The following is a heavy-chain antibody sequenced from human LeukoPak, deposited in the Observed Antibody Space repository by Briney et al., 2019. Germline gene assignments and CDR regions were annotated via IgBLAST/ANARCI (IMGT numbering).Heavy chain of an antibody. D-gene: IGHD6-13*01. CDR1: GYSISSGYY. CDR2: IYHSGST. V-gene: IGHV4-38-2*02. CDR3: ASVSYGSSWLYYYYYYGMDV. J-gene: IGHJ6*02. Sequence: PSETLSLTCTVSGYSISSGYYWGWIRQPPGKRLEWIGSIYHSGSTYYNPSLKSRVTISVDTSKNQFSLKLSSVTAADTAVYYCASVSYGSSWLYYYYYYGMDVWGQGTTVTVSS.